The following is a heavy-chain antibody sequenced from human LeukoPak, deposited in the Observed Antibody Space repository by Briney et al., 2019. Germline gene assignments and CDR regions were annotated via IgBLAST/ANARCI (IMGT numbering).Heavy chain of an antibody. Sequence: SETLSLTCTVSGGSISSYFWSWIRQPAGKGLEWIGRIYTSGTTNYNTTLKSRLTMSVDTSKNQFSLRLNSVTAADTAVYYCAREDPLVAARGLDSWGQGTLVTVSS. V-gene: IGHV4-4*07. J-gene: IGHJ4*02. CDR1: GGSISSYF. CDR2: IYTSGTT. CDR3: AREDPLVAARGLDS. D-gene: IGHD2-15*01.